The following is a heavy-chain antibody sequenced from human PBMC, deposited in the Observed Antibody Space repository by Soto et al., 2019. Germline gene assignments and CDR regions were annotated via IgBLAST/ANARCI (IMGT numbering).Heavy chain of an antibody. V-gene: IGHV3-66*01. CDR3: ARGRSLPGYCSGGSCYYFDY. CDR2: IYSGGST. J-gene: IGHJ4*02. Sequence: PGGSLRLSCAASGFTVSSNYMSWVRPAPGKGLEWVSVIYSGGSTYYADSVKGRFTISRDNSKNTLYLQMNSLRAEDTAVYYCARGRSLPGYCSGGSCYYFDYWGQRTLVTVPS. CDR1: GFTVSSNY. D-gene: IGHD2-15*01.